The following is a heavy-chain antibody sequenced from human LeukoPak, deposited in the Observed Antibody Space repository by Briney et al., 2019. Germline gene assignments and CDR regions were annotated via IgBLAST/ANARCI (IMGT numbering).Heavy chain of an antibody. Sequence: PGGSLRLSCAASGFTFSSYGMHWVCQAPGKGLEWVAVIWYDGSNKYYADSVKGRFTISRDNSKNTLYLQMNSLRAEDTAVYYCAKDLRAVYGEFDYWGQGTLVTVSS. CDR1: GFTFSSYG. V-gene: IGHV3-33*06. CDR3: AKDLRAVYGEFDY. CDR2: IWYDGSNK. D-gene: IGHD2/OR15-2a*01. J-gene: IGHJ4*02.